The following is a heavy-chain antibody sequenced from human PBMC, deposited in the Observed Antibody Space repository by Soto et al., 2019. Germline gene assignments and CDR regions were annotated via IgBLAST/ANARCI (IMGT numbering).Heavy chain of an antibody. Sequence: ASVKVSCKASGYTFTSYDINWVRQATGQGLEWMGWMNPNSGNTGYAQKFQGRVTMTRNTSISTAYMELSSLRSEDTAVYYCARRHYMQDYMDVWGKGTTVTVSS. D-gene: IGHD4-4*01. CDR2: MNPNSGNT. CDR1: GYTFTSYD. J-gene: IGHJ6*03. CDR3: ARRHYMQDYMDV. V-gene: IGHV1-8*01.